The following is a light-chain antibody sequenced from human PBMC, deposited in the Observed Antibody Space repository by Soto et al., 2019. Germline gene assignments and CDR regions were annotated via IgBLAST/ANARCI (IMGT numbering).Light chain of an antibody. Sequence: DIQMTQSPSSLSASVGDRVTITCRASLSISKYLNWYQQKPEKAPNLLIYAASSLQSGVPPRFSGTGSGTDFTLTISSLQPEELATYSCQQSYSTPLTFGGGTKVEIK. CDR1: LSISKY. CDR2: AAS. CDR3: QQSYSTPLT. J-gene: IGKJ4*01. V-gene: IGKV1-39*01.